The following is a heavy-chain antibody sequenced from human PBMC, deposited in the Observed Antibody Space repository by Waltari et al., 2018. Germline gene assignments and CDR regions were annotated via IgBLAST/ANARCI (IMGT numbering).Heavy chain of an antibody. J-gene: IGHJ4*02. CDR2: INHSGST. Sequence: QVQLQQWGAGLLRPSETLALPCAVHGGPLGHYWWAWLRQPPGKGLEWIGEINHSGSTNYNPSLKSRVTMSVDTSKNQFSLNLNSVTAADTAVYYCARGRDYVWNLLWGQGTLVTVSS. CDR1: GGPLGHYW. D-gene: IGHD3-16*01. CDR3: ARGRDYVWNLL. V-gene: IGHV4-34*01.